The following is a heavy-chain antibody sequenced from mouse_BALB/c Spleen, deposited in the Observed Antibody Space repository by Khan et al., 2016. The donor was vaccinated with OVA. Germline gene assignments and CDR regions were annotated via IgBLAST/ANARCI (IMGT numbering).Heavy chain of an antibody. CDR2: ISYSGST. J-gene: IGHJ2*01. CDR3: ARTARIKY. Sequence: EVKLLESGPGLVKPSQSLSLTCTVTGYSITSGYGWNWIRQFPGNKLEWMGYISYSGSTNYNPSLKSRISFTRDTSKNQVFLQLNSVTTEDEATYYYARTARIKYWGQGTTLTVSS. V-gene: IGHV3-2*02. D-gene: IGHD3-3*01. CDR1: GYSITSGYG.